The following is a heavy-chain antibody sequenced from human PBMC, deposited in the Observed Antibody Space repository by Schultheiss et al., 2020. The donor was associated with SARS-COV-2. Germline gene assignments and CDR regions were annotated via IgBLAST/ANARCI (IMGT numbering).Heavy chain of an antibody. J-gene: IGHJ4*02. CDR3: ARDTSGMATPGY. Sequence: GGSLRLSCAASGFTFSSYAMHWVRQAPGKGLEWVAVISYDGSNKYYADSVKGRFTISRDNSKNTLYLQMNSLRAEDTAVYYCARDTSGMATPGYWGQGTLVTVSS. V-gene: IGHV3-30*01. CDR1: GFTFSSYA. D-gene: IGHD5-24*01. CDR2: ISYDGSNK.